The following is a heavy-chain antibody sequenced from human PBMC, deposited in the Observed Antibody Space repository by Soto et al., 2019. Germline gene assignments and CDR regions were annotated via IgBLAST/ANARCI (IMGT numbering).Heavy chain of an antibody. V-gene: IGHV1-3*01. CDR3: ARDRLPRLDWLRFAEYFQH. Sequence: QVQLVQSGAEVKKPGASVKVSCKASGYTFTSYAMHWVRQAPGQRLEWMGWINAGNGNTKYSQKFQGRVTITRDTSASTAYMELSSLRSEDTAVYYCARDRLPRLDWLRFAEYFQHWGQGTLVTVSS. J-gene: IGHJ1*01. CDR2: INAGNGNT. CDR1: GYTFTSYA. D-gene: IGHD3-9*01.